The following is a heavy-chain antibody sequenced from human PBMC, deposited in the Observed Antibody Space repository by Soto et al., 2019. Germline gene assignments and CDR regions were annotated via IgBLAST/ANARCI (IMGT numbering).Heavy chain of an antibody. Sequence: GASVKLSCKASGFTFTSSAMQCVRQARRQRLEWIGWIVVGSGNTNYAQKFQERVTITRDMSTSTAYMELSSLRSEDTAVYYCAAVQGYCSGGSCYDYSMDVWGQGTTVTVSS. CDR2: IVVGSGNT. J-gene: IGHJ6*02. CDR3: AAVQGYCSGGSCYDYSMDV. D-gene: IGHD2-15*01. CDR1: GFTFTSSA. V-gene: IGHV1-58*02.